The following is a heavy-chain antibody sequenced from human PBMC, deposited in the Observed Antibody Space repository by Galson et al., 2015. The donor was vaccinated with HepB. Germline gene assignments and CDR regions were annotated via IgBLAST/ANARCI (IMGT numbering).Heavy chain of an antibody. D-gene: IGHD3-3*01. V-gene: IGHV3-23*01. CDR2: ITGPGGGT. CDR3: ATARDDFWSGYWFDS. J-gene: IGHJ5*01. CDR1: GFTFSRYA. Sequence: SLRLSCAASGFTFSRYAMNWVRQAPGRGLEWISSITGPGGGTYSAASVKGRFTISRDNSRNTLFLHIDSLRAEDTAVYYCATARDDFWSGYWFDSWGQGTLVTVSS.